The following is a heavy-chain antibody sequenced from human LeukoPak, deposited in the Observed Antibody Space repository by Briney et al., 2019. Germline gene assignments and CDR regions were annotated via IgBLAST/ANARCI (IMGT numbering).Heavy chain of an antibody. CDR2: ISGSGGST. J-gene: IGHJ4*02. D-gene: IGHD3-10*01. CDR3: AKARSGSYYND. Sequence: GGSLRLSCAASGFTFSSYAMSWVRQAPGKGLEWVSAISGSGGSTYYADSVKGRFTISRDNSKNTLYLQMNSLRVEDTAVYYCAKARSGSYYNDWGQGTLVTVSS. CDR1: GFTFSSYA. V-gene: IGHV3-23*01.